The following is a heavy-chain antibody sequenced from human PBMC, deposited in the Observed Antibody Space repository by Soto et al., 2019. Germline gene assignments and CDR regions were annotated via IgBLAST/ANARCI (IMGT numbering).Heavy chain of an antibody. J-gene: IGHJ6*02. Sequence: PSETLSLTSTVSGRPISSSSYYWGWIRQPPGKGLEWIGSIYYSGSTYYNPSLKSRVTISVDTSKNQFSLKLSSVTAADTAVYYCARPRAVAVLDYYYGMDVWGQGTTVT. CDR2: IYYSGST. CDR3: ARPRAVAVLDYYYGMDV. CDR1: GRPISSSSYY. D-gene: IGHD6-19*01. V-gene: IGHV4-39*01.